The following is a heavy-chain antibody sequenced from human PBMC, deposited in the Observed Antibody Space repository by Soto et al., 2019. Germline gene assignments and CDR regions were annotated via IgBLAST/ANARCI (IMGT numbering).Heavy chain of an antibody. J-gene: IGHJ5*02. CDR1: GYTFTNYG. Sequence: ASVKVSCKASGYTFTNYGVAWVRQAPGHGLEWLGWISGYNGNTNYAQKFQGRVTMTRDTATSTAYMELKTLRSDDTASYFCARALLNALHRGGLAAHNCFDPWGQGTLVTVSS. D-gene: IGHD6-25*01. V-gene: IGHV1-18*01. CDR2: ISGYNGNT. CDR3: ARALLNALHRGGLAAHNCFDP.